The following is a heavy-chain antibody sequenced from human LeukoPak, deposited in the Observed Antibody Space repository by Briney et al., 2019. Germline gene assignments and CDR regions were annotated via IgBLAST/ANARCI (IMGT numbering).Heavy chain of an antibody. J-gene: IGHJ5*02. CDR2: IYYSGST. Sequence: SETLSLTCTVSGGSITSHYGSWIRQPPGKGLEWIGYIYYSGSTNYNPSLKSRVTISVDTSKNQFSLKLSSVTAADTAVYYCAQTRGVLHYNWFDPWGQGTLVTVSS. V-gene: IGHV4-59*11. CDR3: AQTRGVLHYNWFDP. CDR1: GGSITSHY. D-gene: IGHD2-15*01.